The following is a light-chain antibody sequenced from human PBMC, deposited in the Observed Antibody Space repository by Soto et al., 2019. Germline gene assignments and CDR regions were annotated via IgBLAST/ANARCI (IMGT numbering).Light chain of an antibody. CDR3: QSYDSSLSGVV. CDR1: SSNIGAGYD. V-gene: IGLV1-40*01. Sequence: QSLLTQPPSMSGAPGQRVTISCTGSSSNIGAGYDVHWYQQLPGTAPKLLIYGNSNRPSGVPDRFSGSKSGTSASLAITGLQAEDEADYYCQSYDSSLSGVVFGGGTKVTVL. CDR2: GNS. J-gene: IGLJ2*01.